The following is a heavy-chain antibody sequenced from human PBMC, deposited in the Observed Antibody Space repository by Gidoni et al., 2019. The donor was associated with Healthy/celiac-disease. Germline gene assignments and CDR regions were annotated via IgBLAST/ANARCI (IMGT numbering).Heavy chain of an antibody. J-gene: IGHJ5*02. Sequence: QVQLVQSGAEVKKPGSSVTVSCKASGGTFSSYASSWVRQAPGQGLGWMGGIIPIFGTANYAQKFQGRVTITADESTSTAYMELSSLRSEDTAVYYCARVGIAVANWFDPWGQGTLVTVSS. CDR2: IIPIFGTA. CDR3: ARVGIAVANWFDP. V-gene: IGHV1-69*01. CDR1: GGTFSSYA. D-gene: IGHD6-19*01.